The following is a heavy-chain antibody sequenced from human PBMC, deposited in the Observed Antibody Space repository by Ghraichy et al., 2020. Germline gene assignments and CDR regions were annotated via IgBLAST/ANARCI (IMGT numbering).Heavy chain of an antibody. CDR1: GFTFSSYS. CDR2: ISSSSSTI. D-gene: IGHD6-13*01. J-gene: IGHJ6*02. V-gene: IGHV3-48*01. Sequence: GGSLRLSCAASGFTFSSYSMNWVRQAPGKGLEWVSYISSSSSTIYYADSVKGRFTISRDNAKNSLYLQMNSLRAEDTAVYYCARDQDSWYYPEYYYYGMDVWGHGTTVTVSS. CDR3: ARDQDSWYYPEYYYYGMDV.